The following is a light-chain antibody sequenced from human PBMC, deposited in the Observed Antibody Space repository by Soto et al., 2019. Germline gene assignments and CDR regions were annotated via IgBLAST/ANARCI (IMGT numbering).Light chain of an antibody. CDR3: CSFADSNTFWV. V-gene: IGLV2-23*01. Sequence: QSVLTQPASVSGSPGQSITISCIGTSSDIGRYNLVSWYQHHPGKAPKLMIYEDTKRPSGVSNRFSGSKSGNTASLTISGLQAEDEADYYCCSFADSNTFWVFGGGTQLTVL. CDR2: EDT. J-gene: IGLJ3*02. CDR1: SSDIGRYNL.